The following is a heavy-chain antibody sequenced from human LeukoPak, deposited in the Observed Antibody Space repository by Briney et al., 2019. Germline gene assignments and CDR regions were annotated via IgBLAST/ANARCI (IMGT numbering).Heavy chain of an antibody. D-gene: IGHD1-26*01. CDR3: ARQRTRGGATDS. V-gene: IGHV4-59*08. Sequence: SETLSLTCTVSGGSISSYYWSWIRQPPGRGLEWIGYIYYSGSTNYNPSLKSRVTISADTSKNQFSLKLSSVTAADTSVYYCARQRTRGGATDSWGQGTLVAVSS. CDR1: GGSISSYY. CDR2: IYYSGST. J-gene: IGHJ5*01.